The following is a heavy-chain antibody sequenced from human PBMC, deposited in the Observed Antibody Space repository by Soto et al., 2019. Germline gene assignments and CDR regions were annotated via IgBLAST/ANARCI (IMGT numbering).Heavy chain of an antibody. CDR1: GFTFSSYW. CDR3: ASLWFGEFLDY. D-gene: IGHD3-10*01. Sequence: EVQLVESGGGLVQPGGSLRLSCAASGFTFSSYWMSWVRQAPGTGLEWVANIKQDGSEKYYVDSVKGRFTISRDNAKNSLYLQMNSLRAEDTAVYYCASLWFGEFLDYWGQGTLVTVSS. V-gene: IGHV3-7*01. CDR2: IKQDGSEK. J-gene: IGHJ4*02.